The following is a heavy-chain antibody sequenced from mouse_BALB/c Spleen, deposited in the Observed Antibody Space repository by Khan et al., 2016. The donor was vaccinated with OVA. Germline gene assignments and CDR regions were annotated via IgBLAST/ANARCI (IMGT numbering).Heavy chain of an antibody. Sequence: EVELVESGGDLVKPGGSLRLSCAASGFTFSAYGMAWVRQAPDKRLEWVATINSDGGYTYYPDTVKGRFTISRNNAENTLSLQMSSLKPEDTAIYYCASHLTGSFAYWGQGTLVTVSA. CDR3: ASHLTGSFAY. CDR1: GFTFSAYG. J-gene: IGHJ3*01. V-gene: IGHV5-6*01. CDR2: INSDGGYT. D-gene: IGHD4-1*01.